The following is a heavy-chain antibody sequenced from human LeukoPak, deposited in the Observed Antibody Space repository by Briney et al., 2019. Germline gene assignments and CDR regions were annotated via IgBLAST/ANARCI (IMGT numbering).Heavy chain of an antibody. V-gene: IGHV1-18*01. Sequence: ASVKVSCKASGFTFTSYGFTWVRQAPGQGLEWMGWISAYGGNTYYTQKLQDRVSMTTDASTSTAYMELRSLRSDDTAVYYCARGEGELLLLGGTFFDYWGQGTLVTVSS. CDR1: GFTFTSYG. J-gene: IGHJ4*02. D-gene: IGHD1-26*01. CDR3: ARGEGELLLLGGTFFDY. CDR2: ISAYGGNT.